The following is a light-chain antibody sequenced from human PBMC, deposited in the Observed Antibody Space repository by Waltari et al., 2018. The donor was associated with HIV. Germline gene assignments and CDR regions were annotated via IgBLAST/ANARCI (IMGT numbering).Light chain of an antibody. CDR3: LTWDTGIGV. V-gene: IGLV4-69*01. J-gene: IGLJ3*02. Sequence: QVVLTQSPSASASLVASVKPTCTPSSGHSNYAPAWHQQPSEKGPRYLMKVNSDGSHNKGDGIPDRFSGSSSGAERYLTISSLQSEDEADYYCLTWDTGIGVFGGGTKLTVL. CDR2: VNSDGSH. CDR1: SGHSNYA.